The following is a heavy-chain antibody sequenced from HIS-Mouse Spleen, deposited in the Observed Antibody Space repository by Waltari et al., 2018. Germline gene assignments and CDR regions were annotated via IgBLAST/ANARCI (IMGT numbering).Heavy chain of an antibody. CDR2: IKQDGSGK. Sequence: EVQLVESGGGLVQPGGSLRLSCAASGFTFSSYWMSWVRQGPGKGVGGVAKIKQDGSGKYYVDSVKGRFTISRDNAKNSLYLQMNSLRAEDTAVYYCARDGGNWGQGTLVTVSS. V-gene: IGHV3-7*01. CDR3: ARDGGN. D-gene: IGHD3-16*01. CDR1: GFTFSSYW. J-gene: IGHJ4*02.